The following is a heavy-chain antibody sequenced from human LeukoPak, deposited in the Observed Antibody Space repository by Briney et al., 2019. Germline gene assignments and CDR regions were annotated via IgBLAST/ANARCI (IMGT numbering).Heavy chain of an antibody. V-gene: IGHV4-39*02. D-gene: IGHD3-3*01. J-gene: IGHJ4*02. CDR3: ARDQYYDFWSGYYNPSFDY. CDR2: IYYSGST. CDR1: GGSISSSSYY. Sequence: SETLYLTYAVYGGSISSSSYYWGWIRQPPGKGLEWIGSIYYSGSTYYNPSLKSRVTISVDTSKNQFSLKLSSVTAADTAVYYCARDQYYDFWSGYYNPSFDYWGQGTLVTVSS.